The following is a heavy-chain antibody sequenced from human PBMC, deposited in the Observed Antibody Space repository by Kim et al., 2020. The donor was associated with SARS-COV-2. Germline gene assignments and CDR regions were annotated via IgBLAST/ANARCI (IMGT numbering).Heavy chain of an antibody. CDR3: ARGWFLGSGWALPGVFDY. CDR1: GGSVSSGSYY. CDR2: IYYSGST. Sequence: SETLSLTCTVSGGSVSSGSYYWSWIRQPPGKGLEWIGYIYYSGSTNYNPSLKSRVTISVDTSKNQFSLKLSSVTAADTAVYYCARGWFLGSGWALPGVFDYWGQGTLVTVSS. D-gene: IGHD6-19*01. V-gene: IGHV4-61*01. J-gene: IGHJ4*02.